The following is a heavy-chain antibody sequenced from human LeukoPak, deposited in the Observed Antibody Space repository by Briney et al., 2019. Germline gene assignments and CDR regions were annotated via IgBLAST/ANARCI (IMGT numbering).Heavy chain of an antibody. CDR3: ARHYSGNYYKPYNGFDP. D-gene: IGHD3-10*01. J-gene: IGHJ5*02. CDR1: RYTFTDYA. Sequence: ASVKVSCKASRYTFTDYAMNWLRQAPGQGPEWMGWINTKTGNPTYAQGFTGRFVFSLDTSLSTAYLQISSLQAEDTAVYYCARHYSGNYYKPYNGFDPWGQGTLVTVSS. V-gene: IGHV7-4-1*02. CDR2: INTKTGNP.